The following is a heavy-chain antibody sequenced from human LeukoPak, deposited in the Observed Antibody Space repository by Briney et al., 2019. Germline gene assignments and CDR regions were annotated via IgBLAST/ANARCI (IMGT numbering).Heavy chain of an antibody. CDR2: ISGSGDNT. CDR3: AKVKGHPLPKCYLHV. D-gene: IGHD2/OR15-2a*01. Sequence: GGSLRLSCAASGFTFSGFAMSWVRRTPGKGLEGVSGISGSGDNTLYAASVKGRFTISRDNSKNTLYLEMNRLRAQDAAIYYCAKVKGHPLPKCYLHVWGQGTTVTVSS. J-gene: IGHJ6*01. V-gene: IGHV3-23*01. CDR1: GFTFSGFA.